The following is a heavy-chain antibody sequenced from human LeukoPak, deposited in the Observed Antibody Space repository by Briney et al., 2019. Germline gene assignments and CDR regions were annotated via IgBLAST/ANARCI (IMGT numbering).Heavy chain of an antibody. J-gene: IGHJ4*02. V-gene: IGHV1-2*02. CDR3: ARGAYCGGDCHPSTRPFDY. D-gene: IGHD2-21*01. CDR2: INPNSGGT. Sequence: GASVKVSCKASGYTFTGYYMHWVRQAPGQGLGWMGWINPNSGGTNYAQKFQGRVTMTRDTSISTAYMELSRLRSDDTAVYYCARGAYCGGDCHPSTRPFDYWGQGTLVTVSS. CDR1: GYTFTGYY.